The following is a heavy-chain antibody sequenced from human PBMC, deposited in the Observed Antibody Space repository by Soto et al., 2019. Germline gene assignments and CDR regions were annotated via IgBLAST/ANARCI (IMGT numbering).Heavy chain of an antibody. Sequence: TLSLTCAASGGSISSGGYSWSWIRQPPGKGLEWIGYIYHSGSTYYNPSHKSRVTISVDRSKNQFSLKLSSVTAADTAVYYCARDTGPYYYGMDVWGQGTTVTVSS. V-gene: IGHV4-30-2*01. CDR2: IYHSGST. CDR3: ARDTGPYYYGMDV. CDR1: GGSISSGGYS. J-gene: IGHJ6*02. D-gene: IGHD3-10*01.